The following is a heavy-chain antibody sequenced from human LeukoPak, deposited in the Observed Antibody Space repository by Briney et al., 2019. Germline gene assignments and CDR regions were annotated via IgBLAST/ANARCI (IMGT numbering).Heavy chain of an antibody. J-gene: IGHJ3*02. Sequence: PSETLSLTCTVSGGPIRNYYWSWIRQSPEKGLEWIAYLFYTGNTKYNPSLESRATISADMSKNQIFLNLTSVTAADTALYYCAREDAFDIWGPGTMVTVSA. CDR1: GGPIRNYY. CDR3: AREDAFDI. CDR2: LFYTGNT. V-gene: IGHV4-59*01.